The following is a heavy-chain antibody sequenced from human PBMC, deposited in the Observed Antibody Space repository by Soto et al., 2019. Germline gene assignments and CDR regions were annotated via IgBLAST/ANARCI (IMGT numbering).Heavy chain of an antibody. CDR1: GITIRAYA. Sequence: DVQLLESGGNLVQPGGSLRLSCEVSGITIRAYAMSWARRAPGKGLEWVAAITGGGSNTHYEDSVKGRFTISRHDSKNTLHLQMSTLRVDDTAIYYCSLGKSYYWDYWGQGIQVTVSS. CDR3: SLGKSYYWDY. CDR2: ITGGGSNT. V-gene: IGHV3-23*01. J-gene: IGHJ4*02.